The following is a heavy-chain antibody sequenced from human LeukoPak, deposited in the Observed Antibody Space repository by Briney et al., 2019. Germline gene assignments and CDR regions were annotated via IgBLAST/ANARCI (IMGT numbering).Heavy chain of an antibody. J-gene: IGHJ4*02. CDR3: ARGLRYCSSTSCYPY. V-gene: IGHV1-18*01. CDR1: GYTFTSYG. Sequence: ASVKVSCKASGYTFTSYGISWVRQAPGQGLEWMGWISAYNGNTNYAQKLQGRVTMTTDTSTSTAYMELRSLRSDDTAVYYCARGLRYCSSTSCYPYWGQGTLVTASS. D-gene: IGHD2-2*01. CDR2: ISAYNGNT.